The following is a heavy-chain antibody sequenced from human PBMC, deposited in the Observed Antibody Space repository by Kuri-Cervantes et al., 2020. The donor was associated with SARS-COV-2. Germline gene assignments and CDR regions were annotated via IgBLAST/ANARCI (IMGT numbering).Heavy chain of an antibody. Sequence: SETLSLTCTVSGGSISSGDYYWSGVRQPPGKGLEWIGYIYYSGSTYYNPSLKSRVTISVDTSKNQFSLKLSSVTAAHTDVYYCARVSIGQRLRFDPWGQGTLVTVSS. CDR3: ARVSIGQRLRFDP. CDR2: IYYSGST. V-gene: IGHV4-30-4*08. D-gene: IGHD6-25*01. CDR1: GGSISSGDYY. J-gene: IGHJ5*02.